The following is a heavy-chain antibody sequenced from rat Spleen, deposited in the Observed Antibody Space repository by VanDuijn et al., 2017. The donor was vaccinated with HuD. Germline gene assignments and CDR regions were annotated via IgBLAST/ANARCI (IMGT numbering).Heavy chain of an antibody. CDR1: GFTFSDYG. CDR3: AKDLDYSGDNWFGY. CDR2: ISYDGGST. D-gene: IGHD1-1*01. V-gene: IGHV5-20*01. J-gene: IGHJ3*01. Sequence: EVQLVESGGGLVQPGRSMKLPCAASGFTFSDYGMACVLHAPTKGLEWVASISYDGGSTYYRDSVKGRFTISRDNAKSTLYLQMESLRSEDTATYYCAKDLDYSGDNWFGYWGQGTLVTVSS.